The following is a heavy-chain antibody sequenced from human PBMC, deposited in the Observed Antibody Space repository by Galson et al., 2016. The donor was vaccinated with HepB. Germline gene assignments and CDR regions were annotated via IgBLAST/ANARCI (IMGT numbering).Heavy chain of an antibody. CDR1: GFTFNNYA. J-gene: IGHJ3*02. V-gene: IGHV3-30-3*01. CDR2: MSYDGSNR. Sequence: SLRLSCAASGFTFNNYAMHWVRQAPGKGLEWVAVMSYDGSNRFYADSVKGRFTISRDNSKNTLHLQMNSLRDEDTAVYYCARGHSGSWYPFEDALDIWGQGAMVTVSS. CDR3: ARGHSGSWYPFEDALDI. D-gene: IGHD6-13*01.